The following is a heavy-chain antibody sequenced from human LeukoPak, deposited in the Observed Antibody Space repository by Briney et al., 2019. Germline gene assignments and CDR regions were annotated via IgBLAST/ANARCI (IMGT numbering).Heavy chain of an antibody. V-gene: IGHV3-74*01. CDR1: GFTFSSYW. Sequence: GRSLRLSCAASGFTFSSYWMHWVRQAPGKGLVWVSRINTDGSSTSYADSVKGRFTISRDNAKNTLYLQMNSLRAEDTAVYYCATLKVGATDFDYWGQGTLVTVSS. D-gene: IGHD1-26*01. CDR2: INTDGSST. CDR3: ATLKVGATDFDY. J-gene: IGHJ4*02.